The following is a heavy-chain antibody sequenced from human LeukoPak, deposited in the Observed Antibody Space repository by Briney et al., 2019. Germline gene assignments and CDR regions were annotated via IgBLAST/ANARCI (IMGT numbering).Heavy chain of an antibody. V-gene: IGHV3-23*01. J-gene: IGHJ5*02. CDR1: GFTLSSYA. CDR2: ISGSGGST. D-gene: IGHD3-10*01. Sequence: GGSLRLSCAASGFTLSSYAMSWVRQAPGKGLEWVSGISGSGGSTYYADSVKGRFTISRDNSKNTLHLQMNSLRAEDTAVYHCAKGSGSGTRNWFDPWGQGTLVTVSS. CDR3: AKGSGSGTRNWFDP.